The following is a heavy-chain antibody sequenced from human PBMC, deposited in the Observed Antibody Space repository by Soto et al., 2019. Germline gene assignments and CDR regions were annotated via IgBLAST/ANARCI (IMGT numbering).Heavy chain of an antibody. CDR3: ARAGGGIVATITFDY. CDR2: IYYSGST. Sequence: QVQLQESGPGLVKPSQTLSLTCTVSGVSISSGGYYWSWIRQHPGKGLEWIGYIYYSGSTYYNPSLKSRVTISVDTSKNQFSLKLSSVTAADTAVYYCARAGGGIVATITFDYWGQGTLVTVSS. D-gene: IGHD5-12*01. V-gene: IGHV4-31*03. J-gene: IGHJ4*02. CDR1: GVSISSGGYY.